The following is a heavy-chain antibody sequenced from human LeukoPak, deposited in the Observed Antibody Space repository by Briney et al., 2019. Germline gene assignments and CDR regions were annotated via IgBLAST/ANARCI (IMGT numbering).Heavy chain of an antibody. CDR2: INPNSGGT. CDR3: ARDRWIQLRYCFDY. V-gene: IGHV1-2*02. Sequence: ASVKVSCKASGYTFTGYYMHWVRQAPGQGLEWMGWINPNSGGTNYAQKFQGRVTMTRDTSISTAYMELSRLRSDDTAVYYCARDRWIQLRYCFDYWGQGTLVTVSS. J-gene: IGHJ4*02. D-gene: IGHD5-18*01. CDR1: GYTFTGYY.